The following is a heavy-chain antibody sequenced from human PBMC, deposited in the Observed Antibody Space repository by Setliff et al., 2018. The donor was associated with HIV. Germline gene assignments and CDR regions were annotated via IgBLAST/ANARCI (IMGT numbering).Heavy chain of an antibody. CDR1: GGSFTDIGGSFTDYY. CDR2: IYYSGGA. J-gene: IGHJ4*02. CDR3: ARGGAFCGRDSCYYLDY. V-gene: IGHV4-31*11. Sequence: SETLSLTCAVFGGSFTDIGGSFTDYYWIWIRQPPGKGLEWIGYIYYSGGATYNPSLKSQASISVDTSRNEFSLKLSSVTAADTAVYFCARGGAFCGRDSCYYLDYWGQGNPVTVSS. D-gene: IGHD2-21*02.